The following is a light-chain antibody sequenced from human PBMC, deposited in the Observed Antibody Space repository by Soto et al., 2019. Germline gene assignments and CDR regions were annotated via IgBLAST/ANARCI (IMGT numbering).Light chain of an antibody. V-gene: IGKV3-20*01. CDR2: GAS. CDR3: QQYGSSRWT. CDR1: QSVSSSY. J-gene: IGKJ1*01. Sequence: EIVLTQSPGTLSLSPGERATLSCRASQSVSSSYLAWYQQNRGQAPRLLIYGASSRAPGIPDRFGGSGSGTDFTLTISRLEPEDFAVYYWQQYGSSRWTFGPGTKVEIK.